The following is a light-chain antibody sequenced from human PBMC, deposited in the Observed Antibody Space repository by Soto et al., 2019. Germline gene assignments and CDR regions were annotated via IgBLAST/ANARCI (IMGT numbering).Light chain of an antibody. V-gene: IGLV1-44*01. J-gene: IGLJ2*01. CDR3: AAWNDSLQGVV. Sequence: QSVLTQPPSASGTPGQSVTISCSGSRSNIGSKTLNWYQLVPGSAPKLLIYTTNQRPSGVPDRFSAAKSGTSASLAISGLQSEDEADYYCAAWNDSLQGVVFGGGTKLTVL. CDR1: RSNIGSKT. CDR2: TTN.